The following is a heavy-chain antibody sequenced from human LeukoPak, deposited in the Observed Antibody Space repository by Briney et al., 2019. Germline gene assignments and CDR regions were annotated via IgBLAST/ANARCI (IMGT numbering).Heavy chain of an antibody. D-gene: IGHD3-9*01. CDR2: IIGSGGST. J-gene: IGHJ4*02. CDR3: SKWGDYDVLTGYYDSDF. V-gene: IGHV3-23*01. CDR1: GFTFSNYA. Sequence: GGSLRLSCAASGFTFSNYAMSWVRQAPGKGLEWVSAIIGSGGSTYYADSVKGRFSISRDNSKNTLFLQMNSLRVEDTALYYCSKWGDYDVLTGYYDSDFWGQGTLVTVSS.